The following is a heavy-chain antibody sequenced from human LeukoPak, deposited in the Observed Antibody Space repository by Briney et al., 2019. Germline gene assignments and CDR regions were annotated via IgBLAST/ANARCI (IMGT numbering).Heavy chain of an antibody. CDR2: IIPIFGTA. CDR3: ARGGTRKNYNWFDP. V-gene: IGHV1-69*05. CDR1: GGTFSSYA. J-gene: IGHJ5*02. D-gene: IGHD1-1*01. Sequence: ASVKVSCKASGGTFSSYAISWVRQAPGQGLEWMGGIIPIFGTANYAQKFQGRVTITTDESTSTAYMELSSLRSEDTAAYYCARGGTRKNYNWFDPWGQGTLVTVSS.